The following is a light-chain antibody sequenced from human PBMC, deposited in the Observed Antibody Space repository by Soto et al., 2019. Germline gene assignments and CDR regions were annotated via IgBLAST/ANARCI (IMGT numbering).Light chain of an antibody. Sequence: QSVLTQPPSVSGAPGQTVTISCTGSSSNIGAGYDVHWYQQFPGTAPKLLIYGNDNRPSGVPDRFSGSNSGTSASLAITGLQAEDEAEYYRQSYDSSLSGSGVFGGGTKLTVL. CDR3: QSYDSSLSGSGV. J-gene: IGLJ3*02. CDR2: GND. V-gene: IGLV1-40*01. CDR1: SSNIGAGYD.